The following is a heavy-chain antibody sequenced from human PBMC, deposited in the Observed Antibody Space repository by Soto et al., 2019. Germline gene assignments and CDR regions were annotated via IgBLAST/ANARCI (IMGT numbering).Heavy chain of an antibody. CDR1: GYTFTSYG. V-gene: IGHV1-18*04. J-gene: IGHJ6*02. Sequence: GASVKVSCKASGYTFTSYGISWVRQAPGQGLEWMRWISAYNGNTNYAQKLQGRVTMTTDTSTSTAYMELRSLRSDDTAVYYCARGVGRYFDLHYYYGMDVWGQGTTVTVSS. D-gene: IGHD3-9*01. CDR2: ISAYNGNT. CDR3: ARGVGRYFDLHYYYGMDV.